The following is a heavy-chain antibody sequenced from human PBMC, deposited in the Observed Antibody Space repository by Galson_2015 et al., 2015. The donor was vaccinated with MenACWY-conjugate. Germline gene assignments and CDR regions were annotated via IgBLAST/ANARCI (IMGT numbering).Heavy chain of an antibody. CDR3: TTEMLGAYHLPPGVKDCFYGLGF. CDR1: GFNFTDDW. CDR2: LKSKSDGGTA. Sequence: SLRLSCAASGFNFTDDWMTWVRQAPGKGLEWVGRLKSKSDGGTADFAAPVKGRFSISRDDSKKTLYLQMNSLKTDDTAVYYCTTEMLGAYHLPPGVKDCFYGLGFWGQGTTVTVSS. D-gene: IGHD3-16*01. J-gene: IGHJ6*02. V-gene: IGHV3-15*01.